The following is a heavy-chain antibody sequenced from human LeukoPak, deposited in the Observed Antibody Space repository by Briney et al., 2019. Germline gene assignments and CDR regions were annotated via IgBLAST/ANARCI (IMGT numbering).Heavy chain of an antibody. J-gene: IGHJ4*02. CDR2: ISAYNGNT. CDR1: GYTFTSYG. D-gene: IGHD3-22*01. V-gene: IGHV1-18*01. Sequence: ASVKVSCKASGYTFTSYGISWVRQAPGQGLEWMGWISAYNGNTNYAQKLQGRVTMTTDTSTSTAYMELRSLRSDDTAVYYCAGDRNYYDNSGYYYLWGQGTLVTVS. CDR3: AGDRNYYDNSGYYYL.